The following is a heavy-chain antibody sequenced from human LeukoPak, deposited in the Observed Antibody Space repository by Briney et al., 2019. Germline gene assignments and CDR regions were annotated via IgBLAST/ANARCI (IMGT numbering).Heavy chain of an antibody. Sequence: ASVKVSCKASGYTFTSYYMHWVRQAPGQGLEWMGIINPSGGSTSYAQKFQGRVTMTRDTSTSTVYMELSSLRSEDTAVYYCARDFSYDSSGYYPQVGYWGQGTLVTVSS. D-gene: IGHD3-22*01. CDR2: INPSGGST. V-gene: IGHV1-46*01. CDR3: ARDFSYDSSGYYPQVGY. CDR1: GYTFTSYY. J-gene: IGHJ4*02.